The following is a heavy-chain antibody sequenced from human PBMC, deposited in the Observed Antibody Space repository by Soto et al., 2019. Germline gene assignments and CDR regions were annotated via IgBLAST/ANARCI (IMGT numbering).Heavy chain of an antibody. V-gene: IGHV3-21*01. CDR3: EREGVTNYTDYYFDL. Sequence: GGSLRLSCAASGFAFYYYNMNWVRQAPGRGLEWVSSISGSGIDIHFTDSVKGRFTISRDNAKTSLYLQMDSLRPEDTAIYYCEREGVTNYTDYYFDLWGHGAPVTVYS. D-gene: IGHD4-4*01. CDR1: GFAFYYYN. CDR2: ISGSGIDI. J-gene: IGHJ4*01.